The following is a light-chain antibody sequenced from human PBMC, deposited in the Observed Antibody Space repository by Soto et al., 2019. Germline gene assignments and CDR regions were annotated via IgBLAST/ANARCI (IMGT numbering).Light chain of an antibody. CDR3: QQYNSYSPEA. CDR1: QSISSY. J-gene: IGKJ1*01. Sequence: DIQMTQSPSSLYASVGDRVTITCRASQSISSYLNWYQQKPGKAPKLLIYAASSLQSGVASRFSGSGSGTEFTLTITSLQPDDFATYYCQQYNSYSPEAFGQGTKVDTK. CDR2: AAS. V-gene: IGKV1-39*01.